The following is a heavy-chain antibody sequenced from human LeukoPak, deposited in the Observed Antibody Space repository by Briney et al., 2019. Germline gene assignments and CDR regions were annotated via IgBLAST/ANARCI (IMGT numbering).Heavy chain of an antibody. V-gene: IGHV3-9*03. J-gene: IGHJ3*02. CDR1: GFTFADYA. Sequence: PGGSLRLSCAASGFTFADYAMRWVRQAPGEGLGWVLGISWNSGSIGYADSVKGRFTISRDNAKNSLYLQMTSLRAEDMALYYCAKGGLDDAFDIWGQGTMVTVSS. D-gene: IGHD3-16*01. CDR3: AKGGLDDAFDI. CDR2: ISWNSGSI.